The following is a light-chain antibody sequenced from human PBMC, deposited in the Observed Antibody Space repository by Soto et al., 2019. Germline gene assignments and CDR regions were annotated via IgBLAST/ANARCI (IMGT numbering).Light chain of an antibody. V-gene: IGLV2-14*01. CDR2: EVN. J-gene: IGLJ3*02. CDR1: SSDLGGYNS. Sequence: QSALTQPASVSGSPGRSITISCTGTSSDLGGYNSVSWYQQHPGKAPKLMIYEVNNRPSGVSNRFSGSKSGNTASLTISGLQAEDEADYFCSSYTSSSTRGVFGGGTKLTVL. CDR3: SSYTSSSTRGV.